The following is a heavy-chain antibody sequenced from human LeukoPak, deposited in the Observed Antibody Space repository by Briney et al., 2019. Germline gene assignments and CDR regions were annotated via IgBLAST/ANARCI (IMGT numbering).Heavy chain of an antibody. D-gene: IGHD1-26*01. Sequence: GGTLRLSCAASGFTFSSYGMSWVRQAPGKGLEWISYISTSGNTIYYADTVKGRFTISRDNAKNSLYLQMNSLRAEDTAVYYCAGTNRGTYRGGYWGQGTLVTVSS. J-gene: IGHJ4*02. CDR1: GFTFSSYG. V-gene: IGHV3-48*01. CDR2: ISTSGNTI. CDR3: AGTNRGTYRGGY.